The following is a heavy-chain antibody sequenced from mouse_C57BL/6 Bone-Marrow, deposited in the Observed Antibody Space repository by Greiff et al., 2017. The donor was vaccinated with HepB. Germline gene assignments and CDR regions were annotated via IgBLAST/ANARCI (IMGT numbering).Heavy chain of an antibody. V-gene: IGHV1-5*01. CDR1: GYTFTSYW. CDR3: TRSSYYSNPWFAY. J-gene: IGHJ3*01. D-gene: IGHD2-5*01. Sequence: VQLQQSGTVLARPGASVKMSCKTSGYTFTSYWMHWVKQRPGQGLEWIGAIYPGNSDTSYNQKFKGKAKLTAVTSASTAYMELSSLTNEDSAVYYCTRSSYYSNPWFAYWGQGTLVTVSA. CDR2: IYPGNSDT.